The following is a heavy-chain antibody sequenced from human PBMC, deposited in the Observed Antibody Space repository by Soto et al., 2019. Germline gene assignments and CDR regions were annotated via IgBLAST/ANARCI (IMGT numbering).Heavy chain of an antibody. V-gene: IGHV3-48*01. J-gene: IGHJ5*01. CDR1: GFTFSSYS. CDR3: ARDCPGSSTTCYVNEWFDF. Sequence: EVQLVESGGGLVQPGGSLRLSCAASGFTFSSYSMNWVRQAPGEGLEWVSYISSSRSTIYYAESVKGQFTTSRDNAKNSLYLQMNGLRAENTVVYYCARDCPGSSTTCYVNEWFDFWSQGTLVTVSS. CDR2: ISSSRSTI. D-gene: IGHD2-2*01.